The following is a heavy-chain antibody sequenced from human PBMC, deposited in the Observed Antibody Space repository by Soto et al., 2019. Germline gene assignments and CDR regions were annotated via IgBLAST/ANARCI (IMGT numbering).Heavy chain of an antibody. D-gene: IGHD3-22*01. Sequence: PGESLKISCKCSGYSVTSYWIGWVRQMPGKGLEWMGIIYPGDSDTRYSPSFQGQVTISADKSISTAYLQWSSLKASDTAMYYCARKVWDYYDSSGYFDYWGQGTLVTSPQ. V-gene: IGHV5-51*01. J-gene: IGHJ4*02. CDR1: GYSVTSYW. CDR3: ARKVWDYYDSSGYFDY. CDR2: IYPGDSDT.